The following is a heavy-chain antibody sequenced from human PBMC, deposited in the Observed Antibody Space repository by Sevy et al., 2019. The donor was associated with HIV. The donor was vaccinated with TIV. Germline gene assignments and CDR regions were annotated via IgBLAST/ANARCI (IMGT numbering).Heavy chain of an antibody. D-gene: IGHD2-15*01. CDR1: GGSISSGDYY. Sequence: SETLSLTCTVSGGSISSGDYYWSWIRQPPGKGLEWIGYISYSGSTYYNPSLKSRVTISVDTSKNQFSLKLSSVTAADTAVYYCARGDSHPQTGLSLWFDPWGQGTLVTVSS. CDR2: ISYSGST. J-gene: IGHJ5*02. CDR3: ARGDSHPQTGLSLWFDP. V-gene: IGHV4-30-4*01.